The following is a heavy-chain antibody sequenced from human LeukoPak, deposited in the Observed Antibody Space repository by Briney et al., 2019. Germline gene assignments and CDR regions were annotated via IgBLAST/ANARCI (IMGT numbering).Heavy chain of an antibody. CDR1: GGSFSGYY. D-gene: IGHD3-3*01. V-gene: IGHV4-34*01. J-gene: IGHJ4*02. CDR2: INHSGST. Sequence: PSETLSLTCAVYGGSFSGYYWSWIRQPPGKGLEWIGEINHSGSTNYNPSLKSRVTISVDTSKNQFSLKLSSVTAADTAVYYCARHGESDFWSGYFLYYFDYWGQGTLVTVSS. CDR3: ARHGESDFWSGYFLYYFDY.